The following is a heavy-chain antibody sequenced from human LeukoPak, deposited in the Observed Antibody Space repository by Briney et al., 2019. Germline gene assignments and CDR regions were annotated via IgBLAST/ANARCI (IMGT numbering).Heavy chain of an antibody. J-gene: IGHJ3*02. CDR2: IYTSGST. CDR3: ARPGAATPGAFDI. CDR1: GGSISSGGYS. Sequence: PSETLSLTCAVSGGSISSGGYSWSWIRQPPGKGLEWIGRIYTSGSTNYNPSLKSRVTMSVDTSKNQFSLKLSSVTAADTAVYYCARPGAATPGAFDIWGQGTMVTVSS. D-gene: IGHD2-15*01. V-gene: IGHV4-61*02.